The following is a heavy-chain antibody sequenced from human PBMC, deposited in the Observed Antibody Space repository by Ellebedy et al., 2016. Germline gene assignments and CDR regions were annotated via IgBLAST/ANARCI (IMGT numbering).Heavy chain of an antibody. CDR1: GGSISSYY. Sequence: SETLSLTXTVSGGSISSYYWSWIRQPPGKGLEWIGYIYYSGSTNYNPSLKSRVTISVDTSKNQFSLKLSSVTAADTAIYYCARGGAVAGAIYYYYYKDVWGTGTTVTVSS. D-gene: IGHD6-19*01. V-gene: IGHV4-59*12. CDR3: ARGGAVAGAIYYYYYKDV. CDR2: IYYSGST. J-gene: IGHJ6*03.